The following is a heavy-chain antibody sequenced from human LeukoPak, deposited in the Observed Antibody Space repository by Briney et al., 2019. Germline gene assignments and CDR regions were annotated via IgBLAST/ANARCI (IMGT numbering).Heavy chain of an antibody. D-gene: IGHD6-19*01. Sequence: GGSLRLSCAASGFTFSSYGMHWVRQAPGKGLEWVAVIWYDGSNKYYADSVKGRFTISRDNSKNTLYLQMNSLRAEDTAVYYCARDPGGGWYYFDYWGQGTLVTASS. CDR2: IWYDGSNK. CDR3: ARDPGGGWYYFDY. J-gene: IGHJ4*02. CDR1: GFTFSSYG. V-gene: IGHV3-33*01.